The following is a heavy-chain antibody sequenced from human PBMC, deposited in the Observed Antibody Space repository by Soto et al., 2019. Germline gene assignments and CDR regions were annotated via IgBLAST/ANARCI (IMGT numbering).Heavy chain of an antibody. D-gene: IGHD3-22*01. CDR3: ARGSAYYFCFDY. CDR2: IYYNGRT. V-gene: IGHV4-31*03. J-gene: IGHJ4*02. CDR1: GDSMSTGDYF. Sequence: SETLSLTCIVSGDSMSTGDYFWSWVRHLPGEGLEWVGNIYYNGRTYFNPSLKSRLSMSVDTSKNQFSLRLTSVTAADTAVYYCARGSAYYFCFDYWGQGTLVTVSS.